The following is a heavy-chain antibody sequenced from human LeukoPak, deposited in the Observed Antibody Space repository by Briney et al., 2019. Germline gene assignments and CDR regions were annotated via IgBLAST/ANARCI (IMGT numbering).Heavy chain of an antibody. CDR1: GGPMSTYY. CDR3: ARMNAFDI. CDR2: IYYSGTT. J-gene: IGHJ3*02. V-gene: IGHV4-59*08. Sequence: SETLSLTCSVSGGPMSTYYWSWIRQPPGKGLEWIGFIYYSGTTNYNPSLKSRVTISLDTSSDRFSLKLSSVTAADTAVYYCARMNAFDIWGQGTMVTVSS.